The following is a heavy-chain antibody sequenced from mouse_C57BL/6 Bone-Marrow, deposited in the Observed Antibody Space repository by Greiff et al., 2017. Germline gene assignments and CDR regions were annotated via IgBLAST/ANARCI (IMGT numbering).Heavy chain of an antibody. CDR2: ISNLAYSI. D-gene: IGHD2-5*01. CDR3: ARPPVYSNYWYFDV. J-gene: IGHJ1*03. CDR1: GFTFSDYG. Sequence: EVHLVESGGGLVQPGGSLKLSCASSGFTFSDYGMAWVRQAPRKGPEWVAFISNLAYSIYYADTVTGRFTISRENAKNTLYLEMSSLRSEDTAMYYCARPPVYSNYWYFDVWGTGTTVTVSS. V-gene: IGHV5-15*01.